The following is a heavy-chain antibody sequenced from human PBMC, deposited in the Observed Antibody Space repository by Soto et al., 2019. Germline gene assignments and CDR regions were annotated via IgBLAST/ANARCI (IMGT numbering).Heavy chain of an antibody. CDR1: GGTFSSYA. Sequence: QVQLVQSGAEVKKPGSSVKVSCKASGGTFSSYAISWVRQAPGQGLEWMGGIIPIFGTANYAQTFQGRVTITADESTSTAYMELSSLRSEDTAVYYCARESGVVVVAATLYYYYGMDVWGQGTTVTVSS. V-gene: IGHV1-69*01. D-gene: IGHD2-15*01. CDR2: IIPIFGTA. J-gene: IGHJ6*02. CDR3: ARESGVVVVAATLYYYYGMDV.